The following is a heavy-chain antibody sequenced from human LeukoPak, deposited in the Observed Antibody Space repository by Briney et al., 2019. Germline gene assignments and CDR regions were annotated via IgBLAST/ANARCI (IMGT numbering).Heavy chain of an antibody. CDR1: GFTFTRFN. J-gene: IGHJ4*02. CDR3: ARDRPYSGSHGGDY. Sequence: GGSLRLSCAASGFTFTRFNMNWVRQAPGKGLELVSSITTSGTYIYYADSVKGRFTISRDNAKNSLYLQMNSLRAEDTAVYYCARDRPYSGSHGGDYWGQGTLVTVSS. D-gene: IGHD1-26*01. V-gene: IGHV3-21*06. CDR2: ITTSGTYI.